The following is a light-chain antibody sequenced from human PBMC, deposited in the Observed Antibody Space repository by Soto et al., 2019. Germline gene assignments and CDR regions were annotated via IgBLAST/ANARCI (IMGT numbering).Light chain of an antibody. V-gene: IGLV2-14*01. CDR2: DVS. CDR1: GSDVGGYSS. Sequence: QSALTQPASASGSPGQSITISCTATGSDVGGYSSVSWYQQRPGKAPQLMIYDVSDRPSGVSNRFSGSKSGNTASLTISGLQAEDEADYYCSSYTSSSRVVFGGGTQVTVL. J-gene: IGLJ2*01. CDR3: SSYTSSSRVV.